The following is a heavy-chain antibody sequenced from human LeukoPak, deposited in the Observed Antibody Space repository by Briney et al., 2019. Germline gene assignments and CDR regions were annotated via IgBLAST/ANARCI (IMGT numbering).Heavy chain of an antibody. CDR2: ISAYDDGT. V-gene: IGHV1-18*01. Sequence: GASVKVSCKASGYSFTSYGFSWVRQAPGQGLEWLGWISAYDDGTNYEQKFQGRLTMTTETSTTTAYMELRSLRSDDTAVYYCARLARYHLLEASDIWGQGTMVTVSS. CDR3: ARLARYHLLEASDI. CDR1: GYSFTSYG. J-gene: IGHJ3*02. D-gene: IGHD1-14*01.